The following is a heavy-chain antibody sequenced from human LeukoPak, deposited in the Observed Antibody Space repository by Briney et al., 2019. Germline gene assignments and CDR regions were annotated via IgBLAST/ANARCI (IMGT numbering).Heavy chain of an antibody. CDR2: ISGSGGST. CDR1: GFTFSSYS. Sequence: PGGSLRLSCAASGFTFSSYSMNWVRQAPGKGLEWVSAISGSGGSTYYADSVKGWFTISRDNSKNTLYLQMNSLRAEDTAVYYCAKDSYGDYSYDYWGQGTLVTVSS. V-gene: IGHV3-23*01. J-gene: IGHJ4*02. D-gene: IGHD4-17*01. CDR3: AKDSYGDYSYDY.